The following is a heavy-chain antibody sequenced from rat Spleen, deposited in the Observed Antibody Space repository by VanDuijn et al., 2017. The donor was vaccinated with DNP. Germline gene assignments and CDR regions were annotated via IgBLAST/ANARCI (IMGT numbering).Heavy chain of an antibody. CDR1: GFTFSSYW. D-gene: IGHD1-11*01. CDR2: IRTGGGNT. Sequence: EVQLVETGGGLVQPGKSLKLSCVASGFTFSSYWIYWIRQAPGKGLEWVSSIRTGGGNTYYRDSVKGRFTIYRDNAKSTLYLQMDSLRSEDKATYYCAKGPNYGGWSDYFDYWGQGVMVTVSS. V-gene: IGHV5-58*01. CDR3: AKGPNYGGWSDYFDY. J-gene: IGHJ2*01.